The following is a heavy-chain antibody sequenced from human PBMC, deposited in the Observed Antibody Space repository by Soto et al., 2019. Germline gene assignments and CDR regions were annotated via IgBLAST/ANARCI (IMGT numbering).Heavy chain of an antibody. J-gene: IGHJ5*02. D-gene: IGHD1-20*01. CDR1: GYLFSTYD. CDR2: LNPNSGNT. CDR3: ARDHRYNWNDEGWFDH. Sequence: ASVKVSCKASGYLFSTYDINWLRQAPGQGLEWMGWLNPNSGNTGYAQKFQGRVTMTRKTSRNTADMELSSLGSDDTAVYYCARDHRYNWNDEGWFDHWGQGTLVTVS. V-gene: IGHV1-8*01.